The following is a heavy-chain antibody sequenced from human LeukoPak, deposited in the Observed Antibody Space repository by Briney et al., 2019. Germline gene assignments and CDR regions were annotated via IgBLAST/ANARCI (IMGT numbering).Heavy chain of an antibody. CDR2: TYNGGST. V-gene: IGHV3-53*01. CDR3: AREGHPYGMDV. CDR1: GFAISSKY. J-gene: IGHJ6*02. Sequence: GGSLGLSCAASGFAISSKYMTWVRQVPGKGLEWVSVTYNGGSTNYADSVKGRFTISRDNSKNTLYLQMNSLRAEDTAVYYCAREGHPYGMDVWGQGTTVTVSS.